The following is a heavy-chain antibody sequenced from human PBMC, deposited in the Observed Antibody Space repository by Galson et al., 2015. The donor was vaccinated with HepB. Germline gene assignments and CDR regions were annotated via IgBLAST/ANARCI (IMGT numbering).Heavy chain of an antibody. Sequence: SVKVSCKASGGTFSSYTISWVRQAPGQGLEWMGRIIPILGIANYAQKFQGRVTITADKSTSTAYMELSSLRSEDTAVYYCATQKDYSGGSCYSGYFDYWGQGTLITVSS. CDR2: IIPILGIA. CDR3: ATQKDYSGGSCYSGYFDY. J-gene: IGHJ4*02. CDR1: GGTFSSYT. V-gene: IGHV1-69*02. D-gene: IGHD2-15*01.